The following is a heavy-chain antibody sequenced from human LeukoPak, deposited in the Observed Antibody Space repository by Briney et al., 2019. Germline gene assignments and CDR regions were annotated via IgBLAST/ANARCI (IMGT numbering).Heavy chain of an antibody. Sequence: ASVKVSCKASGYTFTSYDINWVRRATGQGLEWMGWMNPNSGNTGYAQKFQGRVTMTRNTSISTAYMELSSLRSEDTAVYYCARGPGTTRYLYYYYGMDVWGQGTTVTVSS. D-gene: IGHD4-11*01. CDR2: MNPNSGNT. CDR1: GYTFTSYD. CDR3: ARGPGTTRYLYYYYGMDV. V-gene: IGHV1-8*01. J-gene: IGHJ6*02.